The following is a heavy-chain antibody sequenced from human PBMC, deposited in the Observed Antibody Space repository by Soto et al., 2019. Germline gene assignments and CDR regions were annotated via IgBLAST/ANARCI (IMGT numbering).Heavy chain of an antibody. D-gene: IGHD6-19*01. J-gene: IGHJ6*02. CDR2: INAGNGNT. Sequence: ASVKVSCKASGYTFTSYAMHWVRQAPGQRLEWMGWINAGNGNTKYSQKFQGRVTITRDTSASTAYMELSSLRSEDTAVYYCASSTSGQWLVPTYYYYYGMGVWGQGTTVTVSS. V-gene: IGHV1-3*01. CDR3: ASSTSGQWLVPTYYYYYGMGV. CDR1: GYTFTSYA.